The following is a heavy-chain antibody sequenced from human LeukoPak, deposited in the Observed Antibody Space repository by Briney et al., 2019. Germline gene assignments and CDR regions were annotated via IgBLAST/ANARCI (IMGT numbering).Heavy chain of an antibody. Sequence: GASVKVSCKASGYTFTSYDINWVRQATGQGLEWMGWMNPNSGNTGYAQKFQGRVTMPRNTSISTAYMELSSLRSEDTAVYYCARGGGWFREFPDAFDIWGQGTMVTVSS. CDR1: GYTFTSYD. V-gene: IGHV1-8*01. D-gene: IGHD3-10*01. CDR2: MNPNSGNT. J-gene: IGHJ3*02. CDR3: ARGGGWFREFPDAFDI.